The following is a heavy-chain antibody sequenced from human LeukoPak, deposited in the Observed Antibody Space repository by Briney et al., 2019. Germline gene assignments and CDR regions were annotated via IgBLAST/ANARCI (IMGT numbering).Heavy chain of an antibody. CDR2: INHSGST. D-gene: IGHD6-13*01. J-gene: IGHJ4*02. CDR1: GGSFSGYY. V-gene: IGHV4-34*01. CDR3: ARHPNGSIQSYYFDY. Sequence: SETLSLTCAVYGGSFSGYYWSWIRQPPGKGLEWIGEINHSGSTNYNPSLKSRVTISVDTSKNQFSLKLSSVTAADTAVYYCARHPNGSIQSYYFDYWGQGTLVTVSS.